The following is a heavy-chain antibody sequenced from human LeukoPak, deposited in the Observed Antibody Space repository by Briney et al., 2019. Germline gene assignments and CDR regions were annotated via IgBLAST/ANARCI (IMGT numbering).Heavy chain of an antibody. D-gene: IGHD2-2*01. Sequence: SETLSLTCTVSGGSISSYYWNWIRQPPGKGLEWIRYIYYNGRTDYDPSLESRVTIALDMPKNQFSLKLSSVTAADTAVYYCATIGYCTTTSCSNFDFWGQGTLVSVSS. CDR3: ATIGYCTTTSCSNFDF. CDR1: GGSISSYY. V-gene: IGHV4-59*01. CDR2: IYYNGRT. J-gene: IGHJ4*02.